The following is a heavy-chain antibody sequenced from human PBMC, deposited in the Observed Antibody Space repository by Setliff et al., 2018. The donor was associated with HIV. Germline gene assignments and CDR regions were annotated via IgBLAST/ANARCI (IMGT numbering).Heavy chain of an antibody. CDR3: ARGGPPYCYDSPGSLAFDV. V-gene: IGHV1-18*01. D-gene: IGHD3-22*01. Sequence: ASVKVSCKASGYTFTSFGISWVRQAPGQGLKWMGWISGYNGNTKYAQKFQGRVTMTTDTSTSTAYMELRSLRSDDTAVYYCARGGPPYCYDSPGSLAFDVWGQGTMVTVSS. CDR2: ISGYNGNT. J-gene: IGHJ3*01. CDR1: GYTFTSFG.